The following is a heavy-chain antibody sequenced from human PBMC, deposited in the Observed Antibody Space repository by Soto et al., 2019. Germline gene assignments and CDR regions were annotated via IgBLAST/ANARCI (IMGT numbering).Heavy chain of an antibody. CDR2: IYYSGST. Sequence: QLQLQESGPGLVKPSETLSLTCTVSGGSISSSSYYWGWIRQPPGKGLEWIGSIYYSGSTYYNPSLKSRVPISVDTSKNQFSLKLSSVTAADTAVYYCARAGAWFGELLPDYWGQGTLVTVSS. J-gene: IGHJ4*02. CDR1: GGSISSSSYY. D-gene: IGHD3-10*01. CDR3: ARAGAWFGELLPDY. V-gene: IGHV4-39*01.